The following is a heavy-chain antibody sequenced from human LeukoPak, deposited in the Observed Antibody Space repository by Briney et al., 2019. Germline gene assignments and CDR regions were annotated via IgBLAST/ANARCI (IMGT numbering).Heavy chain of an antibody. V-gene: IGHV3-66*01. Sequence: GGSLRLSCAASGFTVSSNYMSWVRQAPGKGLEWVSVIYSGGSTYYADSVKGRFSISRDNSKNTLYLQMNSLRAEDTAVYYCARDRGAVAGSLVGAFDIWGQGTMVTVSS. CDR1: GFTVSSNY. CDR3: ARDRGAVAGSLVGAFDI. J-gene: IGHJ3*02. CDR2: IYSGGST. D-gene: IGHD6-19*01.